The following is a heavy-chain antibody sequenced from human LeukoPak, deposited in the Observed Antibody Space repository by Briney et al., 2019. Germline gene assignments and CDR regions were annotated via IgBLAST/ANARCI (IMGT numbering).Heavy chain of an antibody. CDR1: GGSISSGSYY. D-gene: IGHD4-17*01. J-gene: IGHJ4*02. Sequence: PSETLSLTCTVSGGSISSGSYYWSWIRQPAGKGLEWIGRIYTGGSTNYNPSLKSRVTISVDTSKNQFSLKLSSVTAADTAVYYCARWVGYGDYFDYWGQGTLVTVSS. CDR3: ARWVGYGDYFDY. V-gene: IGHV4-61*02. CDR2: IYTGGST.